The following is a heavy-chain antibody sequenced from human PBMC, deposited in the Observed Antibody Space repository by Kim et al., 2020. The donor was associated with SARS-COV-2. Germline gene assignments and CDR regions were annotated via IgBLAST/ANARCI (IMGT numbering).Heavy chain of an antibody. CDR3: ARRERDGYNTYYFDS. J-gene: IGHJ4*02. Sequence: SETLSLTCTVSGGSISSYYWSWIRQPPGEGLEWIGYIYYNKTTNYNPSLKSRVTISVETSKNQFSLKLTSVTAADTARYYCARRERDGYNTYYFDSWGQGSLVTVSS. CDR1: GGSISSYY. CDR2: IYYNKTT. D-gene: IGHD5-12*01. V-gene: IGHV4-59*08.